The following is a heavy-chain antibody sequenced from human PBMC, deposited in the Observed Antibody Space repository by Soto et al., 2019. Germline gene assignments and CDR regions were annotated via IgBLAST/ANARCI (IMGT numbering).Heavy chain of an antibody. D-gene: IGHD4-17*01. J-gene: IGHJ4*02. CDR3: ASGIGGASEYYFDY. CDR2: SYHSGRT. CDR1: GVSIRCGGYY. V-gene: IGHV4-31*03. Sequence: SETLSLPCSVPGVSIRCGGYYWGRTRQHPGEGLEWSGNSYHSGRTYYNPSLKRRVIMSVETSKNHFSLNLNSVTAADTTHYLCASGIGGASEYYFDYWGQGTLVTVSS.